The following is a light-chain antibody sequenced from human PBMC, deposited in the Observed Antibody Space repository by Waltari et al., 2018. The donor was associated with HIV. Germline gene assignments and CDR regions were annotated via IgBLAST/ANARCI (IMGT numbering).Light chain of an antibody. CDR3: GTWDSSLSVWV. CDR1: SSHIGHNF. Sequence: QSVLTQPPSVSAAPGQKVTISCSGSSSHIGHNFVSWYQQLPGTAPKLLIYDNNKRPSGIPDRFSGSKSGTSATLGITGLQTGDEADYYCGTWDSSLSVWVFGGGTNLTVL. V-gene: IGLV1-51*01. J-gene: IGLJ3*02. CDR2: DNN.